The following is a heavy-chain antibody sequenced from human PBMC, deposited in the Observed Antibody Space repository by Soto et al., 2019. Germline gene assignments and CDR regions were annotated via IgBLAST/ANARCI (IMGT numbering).Heavy chain of an antibody. Sequence: QVQLVESGGGVVQPGRSLRLSCAASGFTFSSYGMHWVRQAPGKGLEWVAVISYDGSNKYYADSVKGRFTISRDNSKNXXYLQMNSLRAEDTAVYYCAKSTDIVVPYYYYGMDVWGQGTTVTVSS. CDR1: GFTFSSYG. CDR3: AKSTDIVVPYYYYGMDV. D-gene: IGHD2-15*01. CDR2: ISYDGSNK. V-gene: IGHV3-30*18. J-gene: IGHJ6*02.